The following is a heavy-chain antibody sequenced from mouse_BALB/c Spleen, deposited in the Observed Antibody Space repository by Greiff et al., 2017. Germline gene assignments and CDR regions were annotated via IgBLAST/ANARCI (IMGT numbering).Heavy chain of an antibody. CDR2: ISTYYGNT. Sequence: VQLQQSGPELVRPGVSVKISCKGSSYTFTDYAMHWVKQSHAKSLEWIGVISTYYGNTNYNQKFKGKATLTVDKSSSTAYMELARLTSEDSAVYYCAREWDYDIGDYYAMDDWGQGTSVTVSS. D-gene: IGHD2-4*01. CDR1: SYTFTDYA. V-gene: IGHV1-67*01. J-gene: IGHJ4*01. CDR3: AREWDYDIGDYYAMDD.